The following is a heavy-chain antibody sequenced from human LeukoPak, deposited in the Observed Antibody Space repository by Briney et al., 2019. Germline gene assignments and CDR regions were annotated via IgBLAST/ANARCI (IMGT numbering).Heavy chain of an antibody. CDR3: AKWALWFGTYYFDY. V-gene: IGHV3-23*01. D-gene: IGHD3-10*01. Sequence: GGSLRLSCAASGFTSSSYAMSWVRQAPGKGLEWVSAISGSGGSTYYADSVKGRFTISRDNSKNTLYLQMDSLRAEDTAVYYCAKWALWFGTYYFDYWGQGTLVTVSS. CDR2: ISGSGGST. CDR1: GFTSSSYA. J-gene: IGHJ4*02.